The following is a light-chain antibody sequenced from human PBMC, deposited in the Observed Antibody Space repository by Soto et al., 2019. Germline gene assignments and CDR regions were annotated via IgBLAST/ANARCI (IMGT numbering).Light chain of an antibody. CDR1: SSDVGGYNY. CDR2: EIK. CDR3: SSYTTSNTRQIV. J-gene: IGLJ1*01. V-gene: IGLV2-14*01. Sequence: QSALTQPASVSGSPGQSITISCTGTSSDVGGYNYVSWYQHHPGKEQKLLIYEIKNRPSGISNNYTSSKSDNTASLTIPGLQPEDEADYYCSSYTTSNTRQIVFGTGT.